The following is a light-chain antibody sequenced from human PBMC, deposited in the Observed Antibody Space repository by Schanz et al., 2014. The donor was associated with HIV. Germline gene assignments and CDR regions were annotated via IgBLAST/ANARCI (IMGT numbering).Light chain of an antibody. V-gene: IGKV1-5*03. Sequence: DIQMTQSPSTLSASVGDRVTIACRASQSISHWLAWYQVKPGKAPKNLIYKASSLETGVPSRFSGSGSGTEFTLTISRLQPDDFATYYCLQYNDDVYTFGQGTKLEIK. CDR1: QSISHW. J-gene: IGKJ2*01. CDR2: KAS. CDR3: LQYNDDVYT.